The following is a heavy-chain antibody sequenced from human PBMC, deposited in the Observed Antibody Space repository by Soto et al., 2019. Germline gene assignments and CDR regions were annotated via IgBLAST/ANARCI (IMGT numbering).Heavy chain of an antibody. CDR1: GFTFDDYA. D-gene: IGHD3-10*01. Sequence: DEQLVESGGGLVQPGRSLRLSCAASGFTFDDYAMHWVRQAPGKGLEWVSGINWNSGSKGYADSVKGRFTISRDNAKTSLYLQMNSLRAEDTALYYCAKDRGSGSYAANYQYYGMDVWGQGTTVTVSS. J-gene: IGHJ6*02. CDR3: AKDRGSGSYAANYQYYGMDV. V-gene: IGHV3-9*01. CDR2: INWNSGSK.